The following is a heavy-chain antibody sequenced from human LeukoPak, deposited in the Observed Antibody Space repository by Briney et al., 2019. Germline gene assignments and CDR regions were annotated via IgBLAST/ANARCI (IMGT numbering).Heavy chain of an antibody. CDR1: GFTFSSYA. D-gene: IGHD3-22*01. Sequence: QTGGSLRLSCAASGFTFSSYAMSWVRQAPGKGLEWVSAISGSGGSTYYADSVKGRFTISRDNSKNTLYLQMNSLRAEDTAVYYCATDSSGPGGAFDIWGQGTMVTVSS. CDR2: ISGSGGST. J-gene: IGHJ3*02. V-gene: IGHV3-23*01. CDR3: ATDSSGPGGAFDI.